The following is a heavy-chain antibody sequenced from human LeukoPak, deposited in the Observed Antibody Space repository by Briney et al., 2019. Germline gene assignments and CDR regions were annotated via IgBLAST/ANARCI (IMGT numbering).Heavy chain of an antibody. CDR1: GYTFTTYY. Sequence: GASVTVSCKAAGYTFTTYYMHWVRQAPGQGLEWMGTINPSGGSTSYAQKSQGRVTMIRDTSTSTVYMELSSLRSEDTAVYYCARGGRGEGTGTTRVAFDIWGQGTMVTVSS. CDR2: INPSGGST. V-gene: IGHV1-46*01. CDR3: ARGGRGEGTGTTRVAFDI. D-gene: IGHD1-1*01. J-gene: IGHJ3*02.